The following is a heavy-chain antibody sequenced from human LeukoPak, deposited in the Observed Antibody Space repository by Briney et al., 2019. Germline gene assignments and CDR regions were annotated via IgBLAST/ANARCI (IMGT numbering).Heavy chain of an antibody. Sequence: ASVKVSCKSSGFTFTNYLLHWVRQAPGQGLEWVGRIAPSVDTTNYAQKFRDRVTMTRDTSTNTVYMELRSLRSEDTAVYYCVREESGGYFDYWGRGTLVSVSS. CDR1: GFTFTNYL. CDR2: IAPSVDTT. J-gene: IGHJ4*02. CDR3: VREESGGYFDY. D-gene: IGHD2-8*02. V-gene: IGHV1-46*01.